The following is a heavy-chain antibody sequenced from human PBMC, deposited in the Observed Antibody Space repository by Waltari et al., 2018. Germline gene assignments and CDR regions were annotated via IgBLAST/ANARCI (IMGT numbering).Heavy chain of an antibody. CDR3: ARDHTYRIDY. J-gene: IGHJ4*02. CDR1: GFTLTSYW. Sequence: EVQLVESGGGLVQPGGSLRLSCAASGFTLTSYWMHWVRQAPGKGPGWVSRMKGDGSSPTYVDSVKGRFTISTDSAQNTMYLQMNSLRVDDTAVYYCARDHTYRIDYWGQGTPVTVSS. CDR2: MKGDGSSP. V-gene: IGHV3-74*01.